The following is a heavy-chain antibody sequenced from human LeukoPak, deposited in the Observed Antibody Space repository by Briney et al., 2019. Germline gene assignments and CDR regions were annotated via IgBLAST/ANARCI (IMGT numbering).Heavy chain of an antibody. CDR2: ISGNGGDT. CDR3: ARATILRDAFDI. V-gene: IGHV3-23*01. D-gene: IGHD2-2*01. Sequence: PGGSLRLSCVASGFTFNSYAMNWVRQAPGKGLEWVSSISGNGGDTYYADSVKGRFTISRDNAKNSLYLQMNSLRAEDTAVYYCARATILRDAFDIWGQGTMVTVSS. J-gene: IGHJ3*02. CDR1: GFTFNSYA.